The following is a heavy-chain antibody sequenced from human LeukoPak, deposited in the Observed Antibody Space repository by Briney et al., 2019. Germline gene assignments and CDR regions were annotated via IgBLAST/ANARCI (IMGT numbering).Heavy chain of an antibody. CDR3: ARAQRVVVAAYFDY. V-gene: IGHV4-59*01. CDR1: GGSISSYY. Sequence: PFETLSVTCTVSGGSISSYYWSWIRQPPGKGLEWIGYIYYSGSTNYNPSLKSRVTISVDTSKNQFSLKPSSVTAADTAVYYCARAQRVVVAAYFDYWGQGTLVPASS. D-gene: IGHD2-15*01. J-gene: IGHJ4*02. CDR2: IYYSGST.